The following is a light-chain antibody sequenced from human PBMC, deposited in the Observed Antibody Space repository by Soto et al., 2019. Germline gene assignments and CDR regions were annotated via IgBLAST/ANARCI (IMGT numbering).Light chain of an antibody. CDR2: KVS. CDR3: MQATQSHWT. J-gene: IGKJ1*01. Sequence: DIVMTQTPLSSPVTLGQAASISGRSSQSLVHNDRNTYLSWFQQRPGQPPRLLIYKVSDRFSGVPDRFSGSGAGTDFTLTISRVEAEDVGIYYCMQATQSHWTFGQGTKVDIK. V-gene: IGKV2-24*01. CDR1: QSLVHNDRNTY.